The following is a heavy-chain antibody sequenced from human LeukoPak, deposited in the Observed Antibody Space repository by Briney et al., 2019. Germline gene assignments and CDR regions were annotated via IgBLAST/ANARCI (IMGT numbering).Heavy chain of an antibody. J-gene: IGHJ4*02. CDR1: GFTFSDYS. Sequence: PGGSLRLSCAASGFTFSDYSLNWVRQAPGKGLEWVSCISGDSRYIYYADSMKGRSTISRDNAQNSLYLHMNSLRAEDTAVYYCARGPFSSSWSDFDYWGQGTLVTVSS. CDR2: ISGDSRYI. D-gene: IGHD6-13*01. V-gene: IGHV3-21*06. CDR3: ARGPFSSSWSDFDY.